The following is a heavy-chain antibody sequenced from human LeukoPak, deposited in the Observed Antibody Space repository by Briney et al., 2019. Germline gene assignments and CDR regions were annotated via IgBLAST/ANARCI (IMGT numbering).Heavy chain of an antibody. D-gene: IGHD5-24*01. CDR3: ASSQLNYYFDY. CDR2: INGSGGST. CDR1: GFTFSSSA. J-gene: IGHJ4*02. V-gene: IGHV3-23*01. Sequence: PGGSLRLSCAASGFTFSSSAMSWVRRAPGKGLEWVSTINGSGGSTYYADSVKGRFTISRDNSKHTLYLQMNSLRADDTAVYYCASSQLNYYFDYWGQGTLVTVSS.